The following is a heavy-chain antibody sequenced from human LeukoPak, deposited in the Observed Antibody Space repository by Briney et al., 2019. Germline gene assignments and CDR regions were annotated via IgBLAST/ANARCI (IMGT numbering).Heavy chain of an antibody. Sequence: PPETLSLTCAVYGGSFSGYYWSWIRQPPGKGLEWIGEINHSGSTNYNPSLKSRVTISVDTSKNQFSLKLSSVTAADTAVYYCARLAGTYYYDSSGYSPIIYFDYWGQGTLVTVSS. J-gene: IGHJ4*02. CDR2: INHSGST. CDR1: GGSFSGYY. D-gene: IGHD3-22*01. V-gene: IGHV4-34*01. CDR3: ARLAGTYYYDSSGYSPIIYFDY.